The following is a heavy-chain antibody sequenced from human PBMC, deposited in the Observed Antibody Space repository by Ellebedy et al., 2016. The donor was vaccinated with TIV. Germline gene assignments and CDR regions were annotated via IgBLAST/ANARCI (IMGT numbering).Heavy chain of an antibody. CDR1: GFTFSSYA. Sequence: GESLKISCAASGFTFSSYAMSWVRQAPGKGLEWVSTVSGSGGSTYYADSVKGRFTISRDNSKNTLYLQMNSLRAEDTAVYYCAEVLGWEYYYYGMDVWGQGTTVTVSS. CDR2: VSGSGGST. D-gene: IGHD6-19*01. V-gene: IGHV3-23*01. J-gene: IGHJ6*02. CDR3: AEVLGWEYYYYGMDV.